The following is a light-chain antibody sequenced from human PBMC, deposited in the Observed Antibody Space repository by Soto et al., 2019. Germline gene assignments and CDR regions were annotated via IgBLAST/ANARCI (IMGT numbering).Light chain of an antibody. CDR1: SSDVGSYNL. CDR3: NSYTTSSTLV. Sequence: QSVLTQPASVSGSPGQSITISCTGTSSDVGSYNLVSWYQQHPGKAPKLMIYEGSKRPSGVSNRFSGSKSGNTASLTISGLLAEDEADYYCNSYTTSSTLVFGTGTKVTVL. CDR2: EGS. V-gene: IGLV2-14*02. J-gene: IGLJ1*01.